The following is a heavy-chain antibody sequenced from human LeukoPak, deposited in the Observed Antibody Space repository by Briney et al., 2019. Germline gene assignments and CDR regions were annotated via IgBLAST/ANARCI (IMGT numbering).Heavy chain of an antibody. CDR2: ISSSSSTI. J-gene: IGHJ4*02. V-gene: IGHV3-48*01. D-gene: IGHD3-10*01. Sequence: GESPRLSCTGSGFTFIEYGINWVRQAPVKGLEWVSYISSSSSTIYYADSVKGRFTISRDNAKNSLYLQMNSLRAEDTAVYYCARDFRAMVRGVIPFDYWGQGTLVTVSS. CDR1: GFTFIEYG. CDR3: ARDFRAMVRGVIPFDY.